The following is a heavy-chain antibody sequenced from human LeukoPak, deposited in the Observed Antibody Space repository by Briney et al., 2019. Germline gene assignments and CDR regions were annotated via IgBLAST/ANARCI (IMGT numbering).Heavy chain of an antibody. J-gene: IGHJ4*02. V-gene: IGHV4-38-2*01. CDR2: IYHSGST. CDR3: ASKSGYDLGFDY. Sequence: SETLSLTCAVSGYSITSAYYWGWTRQPPGKGLEWIGNIYHSGSTTYNPSLKSRVTISVDTSKNQFSLKLTSVTAAETAIYYCASKSGYDLGFDYWGQGALVTVSS. CDR1: GYSITSAYY. D-gene: IGHD5-12*01.